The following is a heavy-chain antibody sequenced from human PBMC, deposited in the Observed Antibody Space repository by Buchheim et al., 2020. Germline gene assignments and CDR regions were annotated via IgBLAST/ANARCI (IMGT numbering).Heavy chain of an antibody. Sequence: EMQLLESGGDFVQPGGSLRLSCAASGFISSRYAMSWVRQAPGKGLEWVASLGGNSTATYYAESVKGRFTISRDTSKNTLFLQMNGLRAEDTAVYYCARDHVPQDGSWSFGYWGQGTL. V-gene: IGHV3-23*01. D-gene: IGHD6-13*01. CDR2: LGGNSTAT. J-gene: IGHJ4*02. CDR3: ARDHVPQDGSWSFGY. CDR1: GFISSRYA.